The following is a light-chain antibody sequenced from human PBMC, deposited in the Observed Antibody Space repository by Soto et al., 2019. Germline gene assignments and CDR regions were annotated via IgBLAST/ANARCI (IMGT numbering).Light chain of an antibody. J-gene: IGKJ1*01. Sequence: DIQMTQSPSSLSASVGDRVTITCRASQGISNYLAWYQQKPGQVPKLLLYAASTLQSGVPSRFSGSGSGTDFTLPISSLQPEDVATYYCQKYNGARWTFGQGTKVEIK. CDR2: AAS. CDR3: QKYNGARWT. CDR1: QGISNY. V-gene: IGKV1-27*01.